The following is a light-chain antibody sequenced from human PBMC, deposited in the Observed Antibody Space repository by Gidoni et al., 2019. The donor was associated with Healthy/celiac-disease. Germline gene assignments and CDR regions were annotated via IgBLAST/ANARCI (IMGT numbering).Light chain of an antibody. V-gene: IGLV2-23*02. CDR1: SSDVGSYNL. CDR3: CSYAGSSTFV. CDR2: EVS. J-gene: IGLJ2*01. Sequence: QSAPTQPASVSGSPGQSITISCTGTSSDVGSYNLVSWYQQHPGKAPKFMIYEVSKRPSGVSNRFSGSKSGNTASLTISGLQAEDEADYYCCSYAGSSTFVFGGGTKLTVL.